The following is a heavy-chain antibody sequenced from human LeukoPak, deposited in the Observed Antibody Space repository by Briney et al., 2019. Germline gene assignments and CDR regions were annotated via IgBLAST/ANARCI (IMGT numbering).Heavy chain of an antibody. D-gene: IGHD4-23*01. CDR1: GFSFSTDW. Sequence: GGSQRLSCAASGFSFSTDWMSWVRQAPGKGLEWVANIRRDGSQKYYVDSVKGRFTISRDNADNSLYLHMNSLRAEDTAVYYCARPLMGGGNSPFDSWGQGPLGTVSS. CDR2: IRRDGSQK. CDR3: ARPLMGGGNSPFDS. V-gene: IGHV3-7*05. J-gene: IGHJ4*02.